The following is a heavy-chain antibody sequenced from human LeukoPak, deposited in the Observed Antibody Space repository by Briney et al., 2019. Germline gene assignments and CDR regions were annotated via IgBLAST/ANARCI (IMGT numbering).Heavy chain of an antibody. D-gene: IGHD3-22*01. Sequence: ASVKVSCKASRYTFTSYDINWVPEAAGQGVGWMGWMNPNIGGPGFAQKFQRRLTMTRDTSISTAYMELSSLRSEDTAVYYCARLSQTPDYYSNGGYYYLGYWGQGTPVTVSS. CDR3: ARLSQTPDYYSNGGYYYLGY. CDR2: MNPNIGGP. CDR1: RYTFTSYD. V-gene: IGHV1-8*01. J-gene: IGHJ4*02.